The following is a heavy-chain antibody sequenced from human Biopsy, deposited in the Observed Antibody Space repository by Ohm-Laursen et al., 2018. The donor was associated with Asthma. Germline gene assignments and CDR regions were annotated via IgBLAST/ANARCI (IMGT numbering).Heavy chain of an antibody. CDR1: GFTFGDYW. CDR3: ARTFHFWSPYHAEHYQL. CDR2: IKHDGTEK. D-gene: IGHD3-3*02. J-gene: IGHJ1*01. Sequence: LRLSCLASGFTFGDYWRSWVRQVPGKALEWVANIKHDGTEKNHVDSLKAGFTISRDNAKNTLYLQMNSLRAEDTAVYYCARTFHFWSPYHAEHYQLWGQGTLVTVPS. V-gene: IGHV3-7*01.